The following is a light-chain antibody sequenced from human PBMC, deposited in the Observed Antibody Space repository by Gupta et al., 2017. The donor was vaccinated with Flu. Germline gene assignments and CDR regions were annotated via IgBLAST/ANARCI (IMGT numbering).Light chain of an antibody. CDR2: EVN. J-gene: IGLJ2*01. CDR1: SSDVGDYNY. V-gene: IGLV2-14*01. Sequence: QSALTQPASVSGSPGQSITISCTGTSSDVGDYNYVSWYQQHPGKAPKLMLYEVNNRPSGISSRCAGTKAGTTALTSISGHQAEDDAYYYCSSYTSSNSVVFGGGTKVTVL. CDR3: SSYTSSNSVV.